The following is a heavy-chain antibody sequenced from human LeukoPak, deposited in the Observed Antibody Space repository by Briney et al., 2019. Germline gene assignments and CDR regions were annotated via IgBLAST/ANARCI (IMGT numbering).Heavy chain of an antibody. Sequence: ASVKVSCKAFGYTFTSNYMHWVRQAPGQGPEWMGVISPSGGSTTYPQKFQGRVTLTRDMSTSTDYLELSSLRSEDTAVYYCARVSAGGLQPLVRGGYYYYYMDVWGKGTTVTISS. CDR3: ARVSAGGLQPLVRGGYYYYYMDV. J-gene: IGHJ6*03. CDR2: ISPSGGST. V-gene: IGHV1-46*01. D-gene: IGHD6-13*01. CDR1: GYTFTSNY.